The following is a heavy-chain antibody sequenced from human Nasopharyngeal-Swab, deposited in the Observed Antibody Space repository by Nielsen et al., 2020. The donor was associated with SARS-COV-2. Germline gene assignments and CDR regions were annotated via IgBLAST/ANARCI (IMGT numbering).Heavy chain of an antibody. Sequence: GSLLISSAASGFPFSSYSMNWFRQAPAKGLEWVSTITTSSSHIYYADSVKGRFTISRDNAKNLVYLQMNDLSAEDTAVYYCARGGYTFGFEGQLADDYWGQGTRVTVSS. CDR1: GFPFSSYS. D-gene: IGHD5-18*01. V-gene: IGHV3-21*01. J-gene: IGHJ4*02. CDR3: ARGGYTFGFEGQLADDY. CDR2: ITTSSSHI.